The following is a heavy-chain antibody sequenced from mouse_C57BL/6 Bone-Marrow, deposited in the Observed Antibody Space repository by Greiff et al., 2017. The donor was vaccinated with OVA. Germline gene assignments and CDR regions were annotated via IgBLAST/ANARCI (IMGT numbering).Heavy chain of an antibody. CDR3: ARGTTVPMDY. Sequence: EVMLVESGGGLVKPGGSLKLSCAASGFTFSDYGMHWVRQAPEKGLEWVAYISSGSSTIYYADTVKGRFTISRDNATTPLFLQMPSLRSEDTGMYYCARGTTVPMDYWGQGTSVTVSS. V-gene: IGHV5-17*01. CDR2: ISSGSSTI. CDR1: GFTFSDYG. D-gene: IGHD1-1*01. J-gene: IGHJ4*01.